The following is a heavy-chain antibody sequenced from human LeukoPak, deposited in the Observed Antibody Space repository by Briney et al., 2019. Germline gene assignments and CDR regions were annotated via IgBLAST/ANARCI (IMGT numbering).Heavy chain of an antibody. CDR3: ARGSAVTANNFDF. CDR1: GFTFRSYW. CDR2: INSDGTYT. D-gene: IGHD4-11*01. V-gene: IGHV3-74*01. J-gene: IGHJ4*02. Sequence: GGSLRLSCAASGFTFRSYWMHWVRQAPGKGLVWVSRINSDGTYTNYADSVKGRFTISRDNAKNTLYLQMNSLRVEDTAVYYCARGSAVTANNFDFWGQGTLVTVSS.